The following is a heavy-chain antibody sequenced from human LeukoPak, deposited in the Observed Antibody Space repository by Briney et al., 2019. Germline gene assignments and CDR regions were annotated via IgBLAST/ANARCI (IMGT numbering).Heavy chain of an antibody. D-gene: IGHD4-23*01. V-gene: IGHV3-21*01. CDR3: AREERWHHDAFDI. Sequence: VRQAPGKGLEWVSSISSSSSYIYYADSVKGRFTISRDNAKNSLYLQMNSLRAEDTAVYYCAREERWHHDAFDIWGQGTMVTVSS. J-gene: IGHJ3*02. CDR2: ISSSSSYI.